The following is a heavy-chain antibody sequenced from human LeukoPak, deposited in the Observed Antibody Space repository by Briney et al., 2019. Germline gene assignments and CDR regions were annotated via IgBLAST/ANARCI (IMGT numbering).Heavy chain of an antibody. Sequence: GESLKISCKASGYSFTSYWIGWVRQMPEKGLERMGIIYPGDSDTRYCPSFQGQVTISPDKSIRTAYLQWSSLKASDTAMYYCARERSSRYYTEDAFDIWGQGTMVTVSS. CDR3: ARERSSRYYTEDAFDI. J-gene: IGHJ3*02. CDR2: IYPGDSDT. CDR1: GYSFTSYW. V-gene: IGHV5-51*01. D-gene: IGHD3-22*01.